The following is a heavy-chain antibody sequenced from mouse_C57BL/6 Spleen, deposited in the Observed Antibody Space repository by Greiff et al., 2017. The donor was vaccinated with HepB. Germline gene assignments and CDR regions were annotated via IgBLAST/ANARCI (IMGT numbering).Heavy chain of an antibody. V-gene: IGHV1-50*01. CDR3: ASRGGAMDY. CDR1: GYTFTSYW. Sequence: VQLQQSGAELVKPGASVKLSCKASGYTFTSYWMQWVKQRPGQGLEWIGEIDPSDSDTNYNQKFKGKATLTVDTSSSTAYMQLSSLTSEDSAVYYCASRGGAMDYWGQGTSVTVSS. CDR2: IDPSDSDT. J-gene: IGHJ4*01.